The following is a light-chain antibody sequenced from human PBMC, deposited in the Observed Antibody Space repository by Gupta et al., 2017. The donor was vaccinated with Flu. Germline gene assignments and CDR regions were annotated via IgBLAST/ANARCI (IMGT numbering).Light chain of an antibody. Sequence: QSVLTQPPSASGTPGQRVTISCSGSSSNIGSNTVNWYQQLPGTAPKLLIYSNNQRPAGVPDRFSGSKSGTSASLAISGLQAEEEADYYGAAWDDSMNGVFGGGTKLTVL. CDR2: SNN. CDR3: AAWDDSMNGV. V-gene: IGLV1-44*01. CDR1: SSNIGSNT. J-gene: IGLJ3*02.